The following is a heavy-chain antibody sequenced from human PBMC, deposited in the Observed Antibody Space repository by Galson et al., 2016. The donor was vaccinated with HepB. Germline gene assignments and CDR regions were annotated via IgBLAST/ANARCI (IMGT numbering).Heavy chain of an antibody. CDR3: AKDINYDFWSGRHGMDV. D-gene: IGHD3-3*01. CDR1: GFKFDDYA. J-gene: IGHJ6*02. CDR2: ITWNSVSK. Sequence: SLRLSCAASGFKFDDYAMHWVRQAPGKGLEWVAGITWNSVSKVYSDAVKGRFTISRDNDRNSLYLRVSSLRPEDTALDYCAKDINYDFWSGRHGMDVWGLGTTVTVSS. V-gene: IGHV3-9*01.